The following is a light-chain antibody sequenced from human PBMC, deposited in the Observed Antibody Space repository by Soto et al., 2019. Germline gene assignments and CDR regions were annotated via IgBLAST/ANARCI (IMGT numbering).Light chain of an antibody. J-gene: IGLJ2*01. V-gene: IGLV7-43*01. CDR1: TGAVTSGYY. CDR3: LLYYGGVVL. Sequence: CASRTGAVTSGYYPNWFQQRPGQAPRALIYSTDRKHSWTPARFSGSLVGGKAALTLSGVQPEDEADYYCLLYYGGVVLFGGGTKVTVL. CDR2: STD.